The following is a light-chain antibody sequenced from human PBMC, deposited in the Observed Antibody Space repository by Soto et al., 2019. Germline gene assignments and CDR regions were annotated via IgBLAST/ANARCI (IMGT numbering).Light chain of an antibody. CDR1: QSVSNNY. CDR3: QQYGSSCT. CDR2: GAS. Sequence: EIVLTQSPGTLSLSPGERATLSCRASQSVSNNYLAWYQQKPGQAPRLLIYGASNRATGIPDRFSGSGSGTDSTPTISRLEPEDFAVYYWQQYGSSCTFGQGTKVEIK. V-gene: IGKV3-20*01. J-gene: IGKJ1*01.